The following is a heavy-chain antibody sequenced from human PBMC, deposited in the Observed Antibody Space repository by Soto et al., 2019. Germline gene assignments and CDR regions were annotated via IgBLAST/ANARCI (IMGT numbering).Heavy chain of an antibody. CDR3: AHSRFLEWKYGYYFDY. CDR2: IYWDDDK. J-gene: IGHJ4*02. V-gene: IGHV2-5*02. CDR1: GFSLSTSGVG. Sequence: QITLKESGPTLVKPTQTLTLTCTFSGFSLSTSGVGVGWIRQPPGKALEWLALIYWDDDKRYSPSLESRLTITKDTTKNQVVLTMTNMDPVDTATYYCAHSRFLEWKYGYYFDYWGQGTLVTVSS. D-gene: IGHD3-3*01.